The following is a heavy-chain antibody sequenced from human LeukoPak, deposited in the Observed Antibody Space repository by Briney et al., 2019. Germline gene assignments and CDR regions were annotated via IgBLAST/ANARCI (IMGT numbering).Heavy chain of an antibody. CDR3: ARVSAYFDY. Sequence: PGGSLRLSCTASGFTFSTYEMNWVRQAPGKGLEWISYISGSGSSIFYADSLQGRFTVSRDNAKNSLYLQMNSLRAEDTAVYYCARVSAYFDYWGQGTLVTVSS. V-gene: IGHV3-48*03. J-gene: IGHJ4*02. D-gene: IGHD2-2*01. CDR1: GFTFSTYE. CDR2: ISGSGSSI.